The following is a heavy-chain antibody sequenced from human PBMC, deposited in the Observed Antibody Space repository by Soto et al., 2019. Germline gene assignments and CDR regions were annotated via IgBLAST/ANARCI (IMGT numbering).Heavy chain of an antibody. CDR3: AKSTGGTANGLDV. CDR1: GFSFGDYA. Sequence: EVQLVESGGDLVQPGRSLRLSCAASGFSFGDYAMHWVRQAPGKGLEWVSGISWKSASIGYADSVKGRFTISRDNAKKSLYLLMNNLRAEDTALYYCAKSTGGTANGLDVWAQGTAVTVSS. J-gene: IGHJ6*02. V-gene: IGHV3-9*01. D-gene: IGHD2-8*02. CDR2: ISWKSASI.